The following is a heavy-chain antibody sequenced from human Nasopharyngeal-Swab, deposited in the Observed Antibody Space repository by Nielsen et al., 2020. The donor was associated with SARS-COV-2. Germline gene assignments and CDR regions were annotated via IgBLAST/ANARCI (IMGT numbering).Heavy chain of an antibody. CDR3: ARARLGGQQLSWFDP. Sequence: GESLKISCAASGFTVSSNYMSWVRQAPGKGPEWVSAIGTAGDTYYPGSVKGRFAISRENAKNSLYLQMNSLRAEDTAVYYCARARLGGQQLSWFDPWGQGTLVTVSS. V-gene: IGHV3-13*01. J-gene: IGHJ5*02. CDR2: IGTAGDT. D-gene: IGHD6-13*01. CDR1: GFTVSSNY.